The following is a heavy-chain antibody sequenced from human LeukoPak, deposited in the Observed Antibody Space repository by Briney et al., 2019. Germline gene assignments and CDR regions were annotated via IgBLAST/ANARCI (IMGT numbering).Heavy chain of an antibody. CDR2: ISWNSGSI. J-gene: IGHJ6*02. V-gene: IGHV3-9*01. CDR3: AKDSGAFRFGDAMDV. D-gene: IGHD3-10*01. CDR1: GFTFDDYA. Sequence: PGGSLRLSCAASGFTFDDYAMHWVRQAPGKGLEWVSGISWNSGSIGYADSVKGRFTISRDNAKNSPYLQMNSLRAEDTALYYCAKDSGAFRFGDAMDVWGQGTTVTVSS.